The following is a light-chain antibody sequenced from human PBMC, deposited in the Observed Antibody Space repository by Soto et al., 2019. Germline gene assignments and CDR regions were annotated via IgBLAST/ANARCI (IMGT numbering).Light chain of an antibody. Sequence: GWTQSPGALALSPGGRATLSCRASQSVSSSYLAWYQQKPGQAPRLLIYDASSRATGIPDRFSGSGSGTDFTLTISSLEPEDFAVYYCQQRSSSLTFGQGTKVDIK. CDR2: DAS. V-gene: IGKV3D-20*02. CDR3: QQRSSSLT. CDR1: QSVSSSY. J-gene: IGKJ1*01.